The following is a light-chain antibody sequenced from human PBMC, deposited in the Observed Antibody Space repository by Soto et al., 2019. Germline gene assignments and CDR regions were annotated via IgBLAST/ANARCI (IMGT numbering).Light chain of an antibody. CDR1: QSLSYW. CDR3: QHYNSYSGT. Sequence: DIQMTQSPSTLSASVGDRVTITCRASQSLSYWLARYQQKPGKAPKLLIFDASSLQSGVPSRFSGSGSGTEFTLTISSLQPDDFATYYCQHYNSYSGTFGQGTKVEIK. V-gene: IGKV1-5*01. J-gene: IGKJ1*01. CDR2: DAS.